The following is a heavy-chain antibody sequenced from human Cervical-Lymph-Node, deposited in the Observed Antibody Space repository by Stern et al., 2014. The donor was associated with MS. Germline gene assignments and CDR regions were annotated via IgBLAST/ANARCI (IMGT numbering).Heavy chain of an antibody. D-gene: IGHD3-3*01. CDR1: GFTVSNNY. CDR3: ARAIFGVNTAAMAPDAFDT. V-gene: IGHV3-53*01. J-gene: IGHJ3*02. CDR2: IYNDDST. Sequence: EVQLVQSGGGLIQPGGSLRLSCAAPGFTVSNNYMSWVRQAPGTGLAWVSLIYNDDSTYYACSVKGRFTISRDSSKNKLFLQMNSLRAEDTAVYYCARAIFGVNTAAMAPDAFDTWGQGTMVTVSS.